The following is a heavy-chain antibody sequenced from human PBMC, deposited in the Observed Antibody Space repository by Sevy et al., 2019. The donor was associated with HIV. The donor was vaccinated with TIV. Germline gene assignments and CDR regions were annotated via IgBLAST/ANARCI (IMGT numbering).Heavy chain of an antibody. CDR3: AKVDRPIMVRGVITPFDY. Sequence: GGSLRLSCAASGFTFSSYAMSWVRQAPGKGLEWVSGISGSGGSTYYADSVKGRFTISRDNSKNTLYLQMNSLRAEDTAVYYCAKVDRPIMVRGVITPFDYWGQGTLVTVSS. CDR2: ISGSGGST. CDR1: GFTFSSYA. D-gene: IGHD3-10*01. V-gene: IGHV3-23*01. J-gene: IGHJ4*02.